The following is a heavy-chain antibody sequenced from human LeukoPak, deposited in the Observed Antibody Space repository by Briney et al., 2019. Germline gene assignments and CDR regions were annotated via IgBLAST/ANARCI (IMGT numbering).Heavy chain of an antibody. CDR3: ARGRDGYPGGY. CDR1: GFXFSSYT. Sequence: GGSLRLSCVVSGFXFSSYTIHWVRQAPGKGLEWLSSISSTKTYIYYADSVKGRFTISRDNAKNSLYLQINSLRADDTAMYYCARGRDGYPGGYWGQGTLVTVSS. CDR2: ISSTKTYI. D-gene: IGHD5-24*01. V-gene: IGHV3-21*01. J-gene: IGHJ4*02.